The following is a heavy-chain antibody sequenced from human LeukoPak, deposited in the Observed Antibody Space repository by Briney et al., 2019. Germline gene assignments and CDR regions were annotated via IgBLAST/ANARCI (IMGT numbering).Heavy chain of an antibody. CDR2: IYYSGST. CDR3: ARQVYCSGGSCFPAGAFYFDY. J-gene: IGHJ4*02. D-gene: IGHD2-15*01. CDR1: GGSISSSSYY. Sequence: SETLSLTRTVSGGSISSSSYYWGWIRQPPGKGLGWIGSIYYSGSTYYNPSLKSRVTISVDTSKNQFSLKLSSVTAADTAVYYCARQVYCSGGSCFPAGAFYFDYWGQGTLVTVSS. V-gene: IGHV4-39*07.